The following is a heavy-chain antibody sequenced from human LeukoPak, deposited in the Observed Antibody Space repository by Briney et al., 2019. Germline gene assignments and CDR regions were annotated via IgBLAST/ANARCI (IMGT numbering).Heavy chain of an antibody. CDR1: GFTFTTYS. Sequence: GGSLRLSCAASGFTFTTYSMNWVRQAPGKGLEWVSSISSSSSYIYYADSVKGRFTISRDNAKNSLYLQMNGLRAEDTAMYYCARAAAAAGTNYYYYGMDVWGQGTTVTVSS. V-gene: IGHV3-21*01. CDR3: ARAAAAAGTNYYYYGMDV. CDR2: ISSSSSYI. D-gene: IGHD6-13*01. J-gene: IGHJ6*02.